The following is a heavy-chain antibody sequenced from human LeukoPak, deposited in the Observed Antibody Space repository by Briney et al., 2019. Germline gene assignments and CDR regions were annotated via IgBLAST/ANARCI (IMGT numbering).Heavy chain of an antibody. CDR2: ITSNVGRT. J-gene: IGHJ4*02. V-gene: IGHV3-64*01. CDR1: GFIFSDYG. D-gene: IGHD3-10*01. Sequence: PGGSLRLSCAASGFIFSDYGVHWVRQSPGKGLEFVSAITSNVGRTLYANSVKGRFTISRDNSKNALYLQMDSLRADDMAVYYRARGAASGGYDYWGQGALVTVSS. CDR3: ARGAASGGYDY.